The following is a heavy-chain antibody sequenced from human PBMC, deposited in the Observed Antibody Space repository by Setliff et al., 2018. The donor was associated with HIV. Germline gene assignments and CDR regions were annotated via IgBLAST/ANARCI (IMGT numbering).Heavy chain of an antibody. CDR1: GGSFSNYA. Sequence: GASVKVSCKASGGSFSNYAVNWVRQAPGQGLVWMGGSIPIYSEPDYAQKFRGRITLTTDESTNTAYMEVTSLRSDDTAVYYCATSPVGTVAYYSGMDVWGQGLRSPSP. CDR2: SIPIYSEP. V-gene: IGHV1-69*05. J-gene: IGHJ6*02. D-gene: IGHD7-27*01. CDR3: ATSPVGTVAYYSGMDV.